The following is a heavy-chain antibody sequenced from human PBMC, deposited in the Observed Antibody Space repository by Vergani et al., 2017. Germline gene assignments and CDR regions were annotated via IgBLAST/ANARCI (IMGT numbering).Heavy chain of an antibody. CDR1: GFSFSSYA. Sequence: QVQLVESGGGVVQPGRSLRLSCAASGFSFSSYAMHWVRQAPGKGLEWVAVISYDGSKKYYADSVKGRFTISRDNSKNTLDLQMNSLRTQDTAVYYCGRGRDNYQWGQGTRVTVSS. D-gene: IGHD1-1*01. CDR3: GRGRDNYQ. J-gene: IGHJ4*02. V-gene: IGHV3-30*03. CDR2: ISYDGSKK.